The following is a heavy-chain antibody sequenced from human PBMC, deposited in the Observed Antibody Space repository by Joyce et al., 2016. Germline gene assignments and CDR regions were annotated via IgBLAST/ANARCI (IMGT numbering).Heavy chain of an antibody. V-gene: IGHV3-30*18. Sequence: QVQLVESGGGVVQPGRSLRLSCAASGLTLRNYGVHWVAQAPGKGLEWVAVISYDEIYKYYADPVKCRFTISRDKSKNTVFLEMNSLRTEDTAVYYCAKILTATYSSGWFLDYWGQGTLVTVSS. D-gene: IGHD6-25*01. CDR1: GLTLRNYG. CDR3: AKILTATYSSGWFLDY. J-gene: IGHJ4*02. CDR2: ISYDEIYK.